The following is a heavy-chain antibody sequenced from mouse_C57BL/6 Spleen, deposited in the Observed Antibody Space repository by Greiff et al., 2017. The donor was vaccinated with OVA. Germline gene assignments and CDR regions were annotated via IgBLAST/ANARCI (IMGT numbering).Heavy chain of an antibody. CDR1: DYTFTSYW. CDR2: IDPSDSET. CDR3: ARAENYGSSYGFAY. V-gene: IGHV1-52*01. J-gene: IGHJ3*01. D-gene: IGHD1-1*01. Sequence: QVQLQQPGAELVRPGSSVKLSCKASDYTFTSYWMHWVKQRPIQGLEWIGNIDPSDSETHYNQKFKDKATLTVDKSSSTAYMQLSSLTSEDSAVYYCARAENYGSSYGFAYWGQGTLVTVSA.